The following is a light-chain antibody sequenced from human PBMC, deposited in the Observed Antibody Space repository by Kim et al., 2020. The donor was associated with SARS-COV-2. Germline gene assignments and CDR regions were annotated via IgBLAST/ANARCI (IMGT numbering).Light chain of an antibody. CDR2: AAS. CDR3: QQSYSSPYT. J-gene: IGKJ2*01. CDR1: QSISSY. V-gene: IGKV1-39*01. Sequence: DIQMTQSPPSLSASVGDRVTITCRASQSISSYLNWYQQKPGKAPKLLIYAASSLQSGVPLRFSGSGSGTDFTLTISSLQPEDFASYSCQQSYSSPYTFGQGTKLEI.